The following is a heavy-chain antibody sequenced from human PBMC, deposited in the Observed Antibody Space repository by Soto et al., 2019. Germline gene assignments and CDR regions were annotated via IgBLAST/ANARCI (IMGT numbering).Heavy chain of an antibody. V-gene: IGHV4-4*07. J-gene: IGHJ4*02. CDR3: ARGPGGFGDFSLDY. CDR2: IYSGGST. CDR1: GGSISQYY. Sequence: QVQLQESGPGLVKHSETLSLSCGVSGGSISQYYWSWIRQPAGKGLEWIGRIYSGGSTNYNPSLESRVSMSVDTSKNQFSLKLSSVTAADTAVYYCARGPGGFGDFSLDYWGQGTLVTVSS. D-gene: IGHD3-10*01.